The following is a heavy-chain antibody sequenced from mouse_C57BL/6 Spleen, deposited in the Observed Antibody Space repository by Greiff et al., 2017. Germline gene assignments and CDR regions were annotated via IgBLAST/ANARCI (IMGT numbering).Heavy chain of an antibody. CDR3: ARSVTTVVVPGYFDY. J-gene: IGHJ2*01. Sequence: QVQLQQSGAELVKPGASVKISCKASGYAFSSYWMNWVKQRPGKGLEWIGQIYPGDGDTNYNGKFKGKATLTADNSSSTAYMQLSSLTSEDSAVYFCARSVTTVVVPGYFDYWGQGTTLTVSS. V-gene: IGHV1-80*01. CDR1: GYAFSSYW. D-gene: IGHD1-1*01. CDR2: IYPGDGDT.